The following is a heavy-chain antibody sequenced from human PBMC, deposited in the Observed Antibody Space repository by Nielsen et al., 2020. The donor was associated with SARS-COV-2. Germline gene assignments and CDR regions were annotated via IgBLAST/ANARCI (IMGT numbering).Heavy chain of an antibody. Sequence: GESLKISCAASGFTFTKYAISWVRQAPGMGLEWVSGISASGGSTYYADSVKGRFTISRDNSKNTLYLQMNSLRAEDTAVYYCARDATIVLAMDVWGQGTTVTVSS. CDR2: ISASGGST. CDR1: GFTFTKYA. CDR3: ARDATIVLAMDV. D-gene: IGHD2-8*02. V-gene: IGHV3-23*01. J-gene: IGHJ6*02.